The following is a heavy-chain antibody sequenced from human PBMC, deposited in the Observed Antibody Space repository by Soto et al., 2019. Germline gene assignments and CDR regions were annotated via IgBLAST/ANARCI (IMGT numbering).Heavy chain of an antibody. CDR2: ISYDGSNK. CDR3: ARDLGSGTNTGY. J-gene: IGHJ4*02. Sequence: QVQLVESGGGVVQPGRSLRLSCAASGFTFSSYAMHWVRQAPGKGPEWVAVISYDGSNKYYADSVKGRFTISRDNSKNTLYLQMNSLRAEDTAVYYCARDLGSGTNTGYWGQGTLVTVSS. CDR1: GFTFSSYA. V-gene: IGHV3-30-3*01. D-gene: IGHD3-10*01.